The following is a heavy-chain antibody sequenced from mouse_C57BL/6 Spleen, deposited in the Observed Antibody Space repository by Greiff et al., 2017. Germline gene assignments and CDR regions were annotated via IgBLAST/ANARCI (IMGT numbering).Heavy chain of an antibody. D-gene: IGHD4-1*01. V-gene: IGHV1-55*01. J-gene: IGHJ2*01. CDR1: GYTFTSYW. Sequence: AQLQQPGAELVQPGASVKMSCKASGYTFTSYWITWVTQRPGQGLEWIGDIYPGSGSTNYNEKFQSKATLTVDTSSSTAYMQLSSLTSEDSAVYYCARERTGTSGYFDYWGQGTTLTVSS. CDR2: IYPGSGST. CDR3: ARERTGTSGYFDY.